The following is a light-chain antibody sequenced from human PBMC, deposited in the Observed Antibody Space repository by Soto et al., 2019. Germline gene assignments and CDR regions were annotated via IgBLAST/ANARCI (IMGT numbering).Light chain of an antibody. Sequence: QPVLTQPASVSGSPGQSIAISCTGTSSDVGGYNYVSWYQHHPGKAPTVMIYDVSNRPSGVSDRFSGSKSGNTASLTISGLQADDEADYYCSSYTRSSTYVFGTGTKVTVL. J-gene: IGLJ1*01. CDR2: DVS. V-gene: IGLV2-14*03. CDR1: SSDVGGYNY. CDR3: SSYTRSSTYV.